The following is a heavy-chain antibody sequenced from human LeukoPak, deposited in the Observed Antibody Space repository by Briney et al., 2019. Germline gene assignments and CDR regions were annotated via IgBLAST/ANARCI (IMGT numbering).Heavy chain of an antibody. J-gene: IGHJ3*02. CDR2: IYYSGST. V-gene: IGHV4-59*01. CDR3: ARVRGIDAFDI. CDR1: GGSISSYY. Sequence: SETLSLTCTVSGGSISSYYWSWIRQPPGKGLGWIGYIYYSGSTNYNPSLKSRVTISVDTSKNQFSLKLSSVTAADTAVYYCARVRGIDAFDIWGQGTMCTVSS.